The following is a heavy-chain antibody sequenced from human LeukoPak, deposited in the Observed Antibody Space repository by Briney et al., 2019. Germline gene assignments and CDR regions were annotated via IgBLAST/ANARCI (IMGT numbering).Heavy chain of an antibody. V-gene: IGHV3-9*01. D-gene: IGHD6-13*01. J-gene: IGHJ5*02. CDR1: GFTFDDYA. Sequence: PGGSLRLSCAASGFTFDDYAMHWVRQAPGKGLEWVSGISWNSGNIGYADSVKGRFTISRDNAINSLYLQMNNLRAEDTALYYCAKGSIAAAAYNWFDPWGQGTLVTVST. CDR3: AKGSIAAAAYNWFDP. CDR2: ISWNSGNI.